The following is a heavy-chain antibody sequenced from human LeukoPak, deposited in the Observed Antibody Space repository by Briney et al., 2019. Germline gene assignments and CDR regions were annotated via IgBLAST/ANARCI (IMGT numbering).Heavy chain of an antibody. CDR3: ARHPSSRFMAFDI. V-gene: IGHV4-59*08. D-gene: IGHD3-16*01. CDR2: IYYSGST. J-gene: IGHJ3*02. Sequence: SETLSLTCTVSGGSISSYYWSWIRQPPGKGLEWIGYIYYSGSTNYNPSLKSRVTISVDTSKNQFSLKLSSVTAADTAVYYCARHPSSRFMAFDIWGQGTMVTVSS. CDR1: GGSISSYY.